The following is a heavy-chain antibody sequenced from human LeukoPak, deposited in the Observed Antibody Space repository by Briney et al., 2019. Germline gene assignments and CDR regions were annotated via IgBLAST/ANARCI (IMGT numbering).Heavy chain of an antibody. CDR1: GGSISSYY. CDR2: IYYSGST. D-gene: IGHD5-18*01. CDR3: ASGSRHSYGSVNFDY. Sequence: SETLSLTCTVSGGSISSYYWSWIRQPPGKGLEWVGYIYYSGSTNYNPSLKSRVTISVDTSKNQFSLKLSSVTAADTAVYYCASGSRHSYGSVNFDYWGQGTLATVSS. V-gene: IGHV4-59*08. J-gene: IGHJ4*02.